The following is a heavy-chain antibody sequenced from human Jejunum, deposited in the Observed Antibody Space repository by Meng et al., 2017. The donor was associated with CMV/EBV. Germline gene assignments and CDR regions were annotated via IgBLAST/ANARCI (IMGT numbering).Heavy chain of an antibody. CDR2: IRSKAYGATT. D-gene: IGHD3-3*01. CDR1: TFGDYA. V-gene: IGHV3-49*04. J-gene: IGHJ4*02. CDR3: TRSRATYYDFWNFDY. Sequence: TFGDYAMNWVSQAPGKGLEWVGLIRSKAYGATTEYAASVKGGFTISRDNSKSIAYLQMNSLKTEDTAVYYCTRSRATYYDFWNFDYWGQGTLVTVSS.